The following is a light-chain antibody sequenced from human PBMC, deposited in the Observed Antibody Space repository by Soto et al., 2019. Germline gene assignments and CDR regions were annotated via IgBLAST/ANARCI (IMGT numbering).Light chain of an antibody. J-gene: IGLJ1*01. CDR2: DVS. V-gene: IGLV2-14*01. CDR1: SSDVGGYTY. CDR3: SSYTSSSTFV. Sequence: QSALTQPRSVSGSPGQSVSISCTGTSSDVGGYTYVSWYQQHPGKAPKVMIYDVSNRPSGVSNRFSGSKSGNTASLTISGLQAEDEADYYCSSYTSSSTFVFGTGTKVTVL.